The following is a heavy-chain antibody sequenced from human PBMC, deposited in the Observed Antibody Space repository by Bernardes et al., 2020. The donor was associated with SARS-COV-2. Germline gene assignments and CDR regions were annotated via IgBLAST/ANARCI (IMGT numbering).Heavy chain of an antibody. Sequence: GGSLRLSCAASGFTFSSYAMSWVRQAPGKGLEWVSVISSSGGSTYYTDSVKGRFTISRDNSKNTVYLQMESLRAEDTAIYYCAKEKRGQLWFRNFDYWGQGTLVTVSS. V-gene: IGHV3-23*01. J-gene: IGHJ4*02. CDR3: AKEKRGQLWFRNFDY. D-gene: IGHD5-18*01. CDR1: GFTFSSYA. CDR2: ISSSGGST.